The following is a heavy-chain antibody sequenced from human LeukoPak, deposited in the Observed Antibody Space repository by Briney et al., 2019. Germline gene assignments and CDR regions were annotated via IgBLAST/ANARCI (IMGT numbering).Heavy chain of an antibody. CDR2: INTNTGNP. D-gene: IGHD6-13*01. CDR1: GYTFTSYA. J-gene: IGHJ4*02. CDR3: ARAGGYFGREAAGGRGGTDY. V-gene: IGHV7-4-1*02. Sequence: ASVKVSCKASGYTFTSYAMNWVRQAPGQGLEWMGWINTNTGNPTYAQGFTGRFVFSLDTSVSTAYLQISSLKAEDTAVYYCARAGGYFGREAAGGRGGTDYWGQGTLVTVSS.